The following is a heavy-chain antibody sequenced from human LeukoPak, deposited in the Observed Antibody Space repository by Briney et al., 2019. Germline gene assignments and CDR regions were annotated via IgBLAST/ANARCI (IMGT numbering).Heavy chain of an antibody. V-gene: IGHV4-59*08. CDR2: ISYSGST. D-gene: IGHD5-12*01. J-gene: IGHJ4*02. CDR3: ARQNSGYDLGPFAY. CDR1: GGSISSYY. Sequence: SETLSLTCTVPGGSISSYYWSWIRQPPGKGLECIAYISYSGSTNYNPSLRSRVTISLDTSKNHFSLKLSSVTAADTAVYYCARQNSGYDLGPFAYWGQGILVIVSS.